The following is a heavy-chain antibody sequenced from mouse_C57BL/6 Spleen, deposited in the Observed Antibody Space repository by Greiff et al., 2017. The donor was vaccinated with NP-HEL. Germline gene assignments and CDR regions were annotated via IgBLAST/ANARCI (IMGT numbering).Heavy chain of an antibody. CDR3: AKNRDGSSYGTYYFDY. Sequence: VQLQQSGPGLVQPSQSLSITCTVSGFSFTSYVVHWVRQSPGKGLEWLGVIWRGGSTDYNAAFMSRLSITKDNSKSQVFFKMNSLQADDTAIYYCAKNRDGSSYGTYYFDYWGQGTTLTVSS. J-gene: IGHJ2*01. CDR1: GFSFTSYV. V-gene: IGHV2-5*01. CDR2: IWRGGST. D-gene: IGHD1-1*01.